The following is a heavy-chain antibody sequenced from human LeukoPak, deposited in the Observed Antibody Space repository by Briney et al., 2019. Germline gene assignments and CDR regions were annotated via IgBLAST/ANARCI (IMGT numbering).Heavy chain of an antibody. Sequence: GGSLRLSCAASGFTFSSYWMSWVRQAPGKGLEWVANIKQDGSGKYYVDSVKGRFTISRDNGNNSLYLQMNSLREEEKAVYYCARLYCSGGSCCSITAFAYWGQRTMVNVSS. V-gene: IGHV3-7*01. CDR3: ARLYCSGGSCCSITAFAY. J-gene: IGHJ4*02. D-gene: IGHD2-15*01. CDR2: IKQDGSGK. CDR1: GFTFSSYW.